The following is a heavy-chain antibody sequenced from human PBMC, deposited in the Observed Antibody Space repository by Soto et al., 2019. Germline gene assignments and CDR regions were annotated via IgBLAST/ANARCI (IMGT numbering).Heavy chain of an antibody. D-gene: IGHD3-16*01. CDR2: IRSKAYGGTT. J-gene: IGHJ5*02. V-gene: IGHV3-49*03. CDR1: GFTFGDYA. Sequence: GGSLRLSCTASGFTFGDYAMSWFRQAPGKGLEWVGFIRSKAYGGTTEYAASVKGRFTISRDDSKSIAYLQMNSLKTEDTAVYYCTRDRMGGLNWFDPWGQGTLVTVSS. CDR3: TRDRMGGLNWFDP.